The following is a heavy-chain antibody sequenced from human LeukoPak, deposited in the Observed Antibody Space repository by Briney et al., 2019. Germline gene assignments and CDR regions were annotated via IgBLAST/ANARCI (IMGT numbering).Heavy chain of an antibody. CDR3: ARRAYGIGFDY. J-gene: IGHJ4*02. Sequence: PSETLSLTCTVSGGSISSSSYYWGWIRQPPGKGLEWIATIYYSGSTFYHPSLESRVTISADTSKNQFSLKLTSVTAADTAVYYCARRAYGIGFDYWGQGIMVTVSS. CDR1: GGSISSSSYY. D-gene: IGHD1-26*01. V-gene: IGHV4-39*01. CDR2: IYYSGST.